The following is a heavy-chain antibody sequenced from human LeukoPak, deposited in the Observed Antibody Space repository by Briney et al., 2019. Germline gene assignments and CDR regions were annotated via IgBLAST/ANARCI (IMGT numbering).Heavy chain of an antibody. CDR3: ARADIRAIASSGWYGFDY. CDR2: INPNNGDT. V-gene: IGHV1-2*02. D-gene: IGHD6-19*01. CDR1: GYSFTAQY. Sequence: ASVKVSCKASGYSFTAQYMPWLRQAPGQGLEWMGWINPNNGDTKYAQSFLGRVTMTRDTSTTTAYMELSSLRSDDTAVYYCARADIRAIASSGWYGFDYWGQGTLVTVSS. J-gene: IGHJ4*02.